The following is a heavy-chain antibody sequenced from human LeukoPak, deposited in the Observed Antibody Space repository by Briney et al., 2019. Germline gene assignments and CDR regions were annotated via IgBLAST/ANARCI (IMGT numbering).Heavy chain of an antibody. J-gene: IGHJ4*02. Sequence: ASVKVSCKAFGYTFSSYDINSGRQATGHRLEWMGGMNTNSGNTGYAQKFQGRVTMTRNTSISTAYTELSSLGSEDTAVYYCARGRLRIVYWGQGTLVTVSS. D-gene: IGHD1-26*01. CDR1: GYTFSSYD. CDR3: ARGRLRIVY. V-gene: IGHV1-8*01. CDR2: MNTNSGNT.